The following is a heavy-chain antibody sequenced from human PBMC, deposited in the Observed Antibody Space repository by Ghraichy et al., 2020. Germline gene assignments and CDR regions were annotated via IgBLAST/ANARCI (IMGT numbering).Heavy chain of an antibody. CDR2: ISSSSSYI. CDR1: GFTFSSYS. D-gene: IGHD4-17*01. J-gene: IGHJ2*01. CDR3: ARDQYGDYVWWYFDL. Sequence: GGSLRLSCAASGFTFSSYSMNWVRQAPGKGLEWVSSISSSSSYIYYADSVKGRFTISRDNAKNSLYLQMNSLRAEDTAVYYCARDQYGDYVWWYFDLWGRGTLVTVSS. V-gene: IGHV3-21*01.